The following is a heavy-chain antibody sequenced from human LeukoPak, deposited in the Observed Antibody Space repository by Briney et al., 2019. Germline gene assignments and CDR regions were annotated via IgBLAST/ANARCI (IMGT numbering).Heavy chain of an antibody. CDR1: GYTFTSYY. CDR3: AREARPHWYFDL. J-gene: IGHJ2*01. CDR2: INPSGGST. V-gene: IGHV1-46*01. D-gene: IGHD6-25*01. Sequence: ASVKVSCKASGYTFTSYYMHWVRQAPGQGLEWMGIINPSGGSTSYAQKFQGRVTMTRDTSTSTAYMELSSLRSEDTAVYYCAREARPHWYFDLWGRGTLVTVSS.